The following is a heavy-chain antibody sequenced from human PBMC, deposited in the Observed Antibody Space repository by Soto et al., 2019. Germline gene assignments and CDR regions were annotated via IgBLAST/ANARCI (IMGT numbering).Heavy chain of an antibody. Sequence: PGGSLRLSCAASGFTFSSYWMHWVRQAPGKGLVWVSHIESDVTITSYADSVKGRFTISRDNAKNTLYLQMNSLRAEDTAVYYCARSAYPYFFDLWGQGTLVTVSS. CDR1: GFTFSSYW. CDR2: IESDVTIT. V-gene: IGHV3-74*01. CDR3: ARSAYPYFFDL. J-gene: IGHJ4*02.